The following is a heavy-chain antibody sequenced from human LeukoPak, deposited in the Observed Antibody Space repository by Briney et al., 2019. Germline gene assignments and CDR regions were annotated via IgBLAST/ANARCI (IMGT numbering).Heavy chain of an antibody. D-gene: IGHD6-13*01. CDR3: ARGSYSSSWITFDY. V-gene: IGHV3-30*04. CDR1: GFTFSSYA. Sequence: GGSLRLSCAASGFTFSSYAMHWVRQAPGKGLEWVALISYDGSDRYYADSVKGRFTISRDNSKNTLYVQMNSLRAEDTAVYYCARGSYSSSWITFDYWGQGTLVTVSS. CDR2: ISYDGSDR. J-gene: IGHJ4*02.